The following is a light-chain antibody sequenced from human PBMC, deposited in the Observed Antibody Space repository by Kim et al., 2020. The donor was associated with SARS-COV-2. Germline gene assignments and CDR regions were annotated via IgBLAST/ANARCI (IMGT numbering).Light chain of an antibody. J-gene: IGKJ4*01. CDR2: WAS. V-gene: IGKV4-1*01. CDR1: QSVLYRSNSKNY. Sequence: ATINCKSSQSVLYRSNSKNYVAWYQQKPGQHPKLLVYWASTRESGVPDRFSGSGSGTDFTLTISSLQAEDVAVYYCQQYYATPPTFGGGTKVEIK. CDR3: QQYYATPPT.